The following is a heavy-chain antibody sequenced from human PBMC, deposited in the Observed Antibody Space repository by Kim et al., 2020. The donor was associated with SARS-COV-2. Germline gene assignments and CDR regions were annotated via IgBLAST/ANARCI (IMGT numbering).Heavy chain of an antibody. D-gene: IGHD3-16*01. V-gene: IGHV3-21*01. Sequence: GGSLRLSCAASGFTFSSYSMNWVRQAPGKGLEWVSSISSSSSYIYYADSVKGRFTISRDNAKNSLYLQMNSLRAEDTAVYYCARERGGHAFDIWGQGTMVTVSS. CDR3: ARERGGHAFDI. CDR1: GFTFSSYS. CDR2: ISSSSSYI. J-gene: IGHJ3*02.